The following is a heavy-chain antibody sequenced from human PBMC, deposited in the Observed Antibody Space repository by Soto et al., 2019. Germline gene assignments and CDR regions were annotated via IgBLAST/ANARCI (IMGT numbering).Heavy chain of an antibody. CDR3: AKNKGYSSGWSDYGMDV. V-gene: IGHV1-18*01. J-gene: IGHJ6*02. Sequence: RASVKVSCKASGYTFTSYGISWVRQAPGQGLEWMGWISAYNGNTSYAQKLQGRVTMTTDTSTSTAYMELRSLRSDDTAVYYCAKNKGYSSGWSDYGMDVWGQGTTVTVSS. D-gene: IGHD6-19*01. CDR2: ISAYNGNT. CDR1: GYTFTSYG.